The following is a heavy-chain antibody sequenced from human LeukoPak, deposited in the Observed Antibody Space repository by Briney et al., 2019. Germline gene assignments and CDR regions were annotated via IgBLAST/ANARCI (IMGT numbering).Heavy chain of an antibody. CDR3: ARDGVSSGYDMERVYYYYYMDV. CDR1: GYTFTSYG. V-gene: IGHV1-18*01. J-gene: IGHJ6*03. Sequence: ASVKVSCKASGYTFTSYGISWVRQAPGQGLEWMGWISAYNGNTNYAQKLQGRVTMTTDTSTSTAYMELRSLRSDDTAVYYCARDGVSSGYDMERVYYYYYMDVWGKGTTVTISS. CDR2: ISAYNGNT. D-gene: IGHD5-12*01.